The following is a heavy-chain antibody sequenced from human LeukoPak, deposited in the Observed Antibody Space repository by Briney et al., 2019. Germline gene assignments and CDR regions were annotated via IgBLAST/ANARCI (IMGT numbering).Heavy chain of an antibody. Sequence: PSETLSLTCAVYGGSFSGYYWSWIRQPPGKGLEWIGEINHSGSTNYNPSLKSRVTISVDTSKNQFSLKLSSVTAADTAVYYCARRRYYYDSSGYYVDYWGQGTLVTVSS. CDR3: ARRRYYYDSSGYYVDY. D-gene: IGHD3-22*01. J-gene: IGHJ4*02. CDR2: INHSGST. V-gene: IGHV4-34*01. CDR1: GGSFSGYY.